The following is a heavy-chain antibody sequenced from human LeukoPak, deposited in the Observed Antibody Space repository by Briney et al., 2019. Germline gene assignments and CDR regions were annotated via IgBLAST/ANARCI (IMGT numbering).Heavy chain of an antibody. CDR2: IYYSGST. CDR1: CGSISSSSYY. J-gene: IGHJ1*01. D-gene: IGHD2-15*01. CDR3: AREIGYCSGGSCYPGYFQH. Sequence: SSETLSLTCTVSCGSISSSSYYSGWIRQPPGKGLEWIGSIYYSGSTYYNPSLNSRVTISVDTSKNQFSLKLSSVTAADTAVYYCAREIGYCSGGSCYPGYFQHWGQGTLVTVSS. V-gene: IGHV4-39*07.